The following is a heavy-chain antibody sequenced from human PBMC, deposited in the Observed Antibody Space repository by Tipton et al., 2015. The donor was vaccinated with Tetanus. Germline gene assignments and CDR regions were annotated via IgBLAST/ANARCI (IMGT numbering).Heavy chain of an antibody. D-gene: IGHD2-15*01. CDR1: GGSFSGYY. CDR3: ASQREDIVVVVAPIDY. Sequence: PGLVKPSETLSLTCAVYGGSFSGYYWGWIRQPPGKGLEWIGSISYSGSTYSNPSLKSRVTISVDTSKNQFSLKLSSVTAADTAVDYCASQREDIVVVVAPIDYWGQGTLVTVSA. CDR2: ISYSGST. V-gene: IGHV4-39*01. J-gene: IGHJ4*02.